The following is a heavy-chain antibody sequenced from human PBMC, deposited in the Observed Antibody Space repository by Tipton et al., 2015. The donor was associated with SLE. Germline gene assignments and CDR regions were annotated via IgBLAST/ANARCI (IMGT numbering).Heavy chain of an antibody. CDR3: ARGRGYSYGWGYFDY. J-gene: IGHJ4*02. CDR2: IYTSGST. CDR1: GGSISSYY. D-gene: IGHD5-18*01. Sequence: TLSLTCTVSGGSISSYYWSWIRQPPGKGLEWIGYIYTSGSTNYNPSLKSRVTISVDTSKNQFSLKLSSVTAADTAVYYCARGRGYSYGWGYFDYWGQGTLVTVSS. V-gene: IGHV4-4*09.